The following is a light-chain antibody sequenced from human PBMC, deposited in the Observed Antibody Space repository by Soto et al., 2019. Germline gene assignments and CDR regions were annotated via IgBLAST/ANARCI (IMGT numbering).Light chain of an antibody. V-gene: IGKV3-15*01. CDR3: QQYNDWRLT. CDR1: QRVRSN. Sequence: EIVMTQSPVTLSVPPGXRATLSCRASQRVRSNLAWDQQKPGLAPSLLIYGAFTRATGIPARFSGTGSGTEFTLTISSLQSEDFALYYCQQYNDWRLTFRQGTKVDIK. CDR2: GAF. J-gene: IGKJ1*01.